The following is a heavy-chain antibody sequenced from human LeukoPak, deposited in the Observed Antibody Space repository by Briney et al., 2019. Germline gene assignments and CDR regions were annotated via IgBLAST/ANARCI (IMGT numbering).Heavy chain of an antibody. CDR1: GFTFSSYA. V-gene: IGHV3-30-3*01. D-gene: IGHD1-14*01. J-gene: IGHJ3*02. Sequence: GGSLRLSCAASGFTFSSYAMHWVRQAPGKGLEWVAVISYDGSNKYYADSVKGRFTISRDNSKNTLYLQMNSLRAEDTAVYYCARFSLGIPIPDAFDIWGQGTMVTVSS. CDR2: ISYDGSNK. CDR3: ARFSLGIPIPDAFDI.